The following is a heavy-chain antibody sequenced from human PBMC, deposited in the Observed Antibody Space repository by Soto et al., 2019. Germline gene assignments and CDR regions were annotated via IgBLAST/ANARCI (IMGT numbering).Heavy chain of an antibody. D-gene: IGHD5-18*01. CDR2: IKSKTDGGTT. V-gene: IGHV3-15*01. Sequence: PVGSLRLSFAAAGFTCRNAWMSWVRQAPGKGLEWVGRIKSKTDGGTTDYAAPVKGRFTISRDDSKNTLYLQMNSLRTEDTAVYYCTTEVDSSGPDPPLRDYCGQGTLVTVSS. J-gene: IGHJ4*02. CDR1: GFTCRNAW. CDR3: TTEVDSSGPDPPLRDY.